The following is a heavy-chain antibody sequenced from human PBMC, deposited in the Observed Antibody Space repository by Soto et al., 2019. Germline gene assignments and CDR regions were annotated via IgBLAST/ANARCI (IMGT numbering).Heavy chain of an antibody. CDR2: IKQDGTEK. CDR3: ATGGADV. V-gene: IGHV3-7*01. J-gene: IGHJ6*02. Sequence: LRLSCAASGFNFRNYWMMWVRQAPGKGLEWVGNIKQDGTEKTYGDSVKGRVSISRDNAKNSLYLQMNSLRAEDTAVYYCATGGADVWGQGTTVTVSS. CDR1: GFNFRNYW.